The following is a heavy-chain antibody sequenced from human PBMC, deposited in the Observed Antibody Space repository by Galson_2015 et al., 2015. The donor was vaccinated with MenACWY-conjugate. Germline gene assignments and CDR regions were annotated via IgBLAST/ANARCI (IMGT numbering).Heavy chain of an antibody. CDR2: INPNYGST. CDR1: GYTFTKNY. CDR3: AEDEASSWYDY. J-gene: IGHJ4*02. V-gene: IGHV1-46*01. D-gene: IGHD6-13*01. Sequence: SVKVSCKASGYTFTKNYIHWVRQAPGQGLEWMGMINPNYGSTSYAQKFQDRVTFSRDTSTTTAYMELTSLTSDDTAVYYCAEDEASSWYDYWGQGTLVTVSS.